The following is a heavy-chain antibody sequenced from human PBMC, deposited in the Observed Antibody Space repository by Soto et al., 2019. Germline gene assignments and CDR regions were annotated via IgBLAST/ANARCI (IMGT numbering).Heavy chain of an antibody. J-gene: IGHJ4*02. CDR1: GYTFTSYY. Sequence: QVQLVQSGAEVKKPGASVKVSCKASGYTFTSYYMHWVRQAPGQGLEWRGRINPSGGSTSYAQKFQGRVTMTRDTSTSTVYMELSSLRSEDTAVYYCARDRDYYDSSGAFDYWGQGTLVTVSS. D-gene: IGHD3-22*01. CDR2: INPSGGST. CDR3: ARDRDYYDSSGAFDY. V-gene: IGHV1-46*01.